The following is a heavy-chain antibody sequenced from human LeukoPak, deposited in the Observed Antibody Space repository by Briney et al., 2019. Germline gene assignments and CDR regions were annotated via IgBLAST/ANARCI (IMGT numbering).Heavy chain of an antibody. CDR3: ARDKPPRGYSYGYVDY. J-gene: IGHJ4*02. CDR1: GFTFSSYA. V-gene: IGHV3-30-3*01. CDR2: ISYDGSNK. Sequence: PGRSLRLSCAASGFTFSSYAMHWVRQAPGKGLEWVAVISYDGSNKYYADSVKGRFTISRDNSKNTLYLQMNSLRAEDTAVYYCARDKPPRGYSYGYVDYWGQGTLVTVSS. D-gene: IGHD5-18*01.